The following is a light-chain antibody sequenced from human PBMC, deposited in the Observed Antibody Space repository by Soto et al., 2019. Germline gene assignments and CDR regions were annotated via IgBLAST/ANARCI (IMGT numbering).Light chain of an antibody. J-gene: IGKJ2*02. V-gene: IGKV3-20*01. CDR3: QQYGSSPRT. CDR1: QSVSSTY. CDR2: DLS. Sequence: EIVLTQSPGTLSLSPGESATLSCRASQSVSSTYLAWYQQKPGQAPRLLIYDLSRRTTGIPDRFSASGSGTDFTLTISSLEPEDFAVYYCQQYGSSPRTFGQGNKLEI.